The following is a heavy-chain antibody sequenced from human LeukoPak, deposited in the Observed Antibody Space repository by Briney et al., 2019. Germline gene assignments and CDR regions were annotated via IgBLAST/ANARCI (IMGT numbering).Heavy chain of an antibody. CDR1: GGTFSSYA. CDR2: IIPIFGTA. Sequence: SVKVSCKASGGTFSSYAISWVRQAPGQGLEWMGGIIPIFGTANYAQKFQGRVTITADESTSTAYMELSSLRSEDTAVYYCAXXXXXMVMPNWFDPWGQGTLVTVSS. J-gene: IGHJ5*02. V-gene: IGHV1-69*13. D-gene: IGHD5-18*01. CDR3: AXXXXXMVMPNWFDP.